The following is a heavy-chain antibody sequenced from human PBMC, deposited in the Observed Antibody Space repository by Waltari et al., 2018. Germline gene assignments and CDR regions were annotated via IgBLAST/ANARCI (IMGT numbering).Heavy chain of an antibody. CDR1: GGSFRGYY. CDR3: ARGPGSS. CDR2: INHSGST. Sequence: QVQLQQWGAGLLKPSETLSLTCAVYGGSFRGYYWSWIRQPPGKGLEWIGEINHSGSTNYNPSLKSRVTISVDTSKNQFSLKLSSVTAADTAVYYCARGPGSSWGQGTLVTVSS. D-gene: IGHD6-13*01. V-gene: IGHV4-34*01. J-gene: IGHJ4*02.